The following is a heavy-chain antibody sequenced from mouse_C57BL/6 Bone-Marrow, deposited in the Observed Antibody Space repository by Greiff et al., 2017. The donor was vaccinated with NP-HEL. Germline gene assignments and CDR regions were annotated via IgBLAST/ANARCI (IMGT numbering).Heavy chain of an antibody. J-gene: IGHJ2*01. CDR1: GYSFTDYN. V-gene: IGHV1-39*01. D-gene: IGHD2-5*01. Sequence: QLQESGPELVKPGASVKISCKASGYSFTDYNMNWVKQSNGKSLEWIGVINPNYGTTSYNQKFKGKATLTVDQSSSTAYMQLNSLTSEDTAVYYCARTHYYAYYSNFRFDDWGQGTTLTVSS. CDR2: INPNYGTT. CDR3: ARTHYYAYYSNFRFDD.